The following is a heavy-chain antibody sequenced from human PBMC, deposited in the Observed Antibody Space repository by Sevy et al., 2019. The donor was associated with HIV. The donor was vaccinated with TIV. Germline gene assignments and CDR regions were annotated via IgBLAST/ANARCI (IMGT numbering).Heavy chain of an antibody. CDR1: GFTFSSHG. V-gene: IGHV3-23*01. D-gene: IGHD2-8*01. Sequence: GGSLRLSCAASGFTFSSHGMHWVRQAPGKGLEWVSGLSGYSDITRYADSVKGRFTVSRDNSRNTRYLQMNSLKAEDTAGYYCAKRRNGDFDYWGQGTLVTVSS. CDR3: AKRRNGDFDY. CDR2: LSGYSDIT. J-gene: IGHJ4*02.